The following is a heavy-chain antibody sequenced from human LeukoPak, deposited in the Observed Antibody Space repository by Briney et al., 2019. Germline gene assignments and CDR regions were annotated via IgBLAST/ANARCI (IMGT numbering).Heavy chain of an antibody. CDR1: GFTFSSYW. D-gene: IGHD6-19*01. CDR2: IKQDGSEK. CDR3: AREHSSGWLYYFDY. V-gene: IGHV3-7*01. Sequence: GGSLRLSCAASGFTFSSYWMSWVRQAPGKGLEWVANIKQDGSEKYYVDSVKGRFTISRDNAKNSLYLQMNSPRAEDTAVYYCAREHSSGWLYYFDYWGQGTLVTVSS. J-gene: IGHJ4*02.